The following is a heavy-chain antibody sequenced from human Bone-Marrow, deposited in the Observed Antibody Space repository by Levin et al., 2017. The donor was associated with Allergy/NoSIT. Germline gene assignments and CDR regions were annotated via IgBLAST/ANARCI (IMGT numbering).Heavy chain of an antibody. D-gene: IGHD2-2*01. V-gene: IGHV3-64*01. CDR1: GFTFSSYA. Sequence: LSLTCAASGFTFSSYAMHWVRQAPGKGLEYVSTISYHGDSTYYANSVKGRFTISRDNSKNTLYLQMGSLRPEDTAVYYCARVAADCGSRSGFDDHGGQGTLVTVSS. CDR2: ISYHGDST. CDR3: ARVAADCGSRSGFDDH. J-gene: IGHJ4*02.